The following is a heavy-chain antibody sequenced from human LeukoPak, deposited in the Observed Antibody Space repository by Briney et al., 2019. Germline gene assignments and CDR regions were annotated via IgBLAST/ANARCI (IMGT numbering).Heavy chain of an antibody. J-gene: IGHJ4*02. Sequence: PGGSLRLSCAASGFTFCSYAMLWVRQAPGKGLEGVAVISYDGSNKYYADSVKGRFTISRDNSKNTLYMQMNSMRAEDTAVYYCARDVKVVTATSLFDYWGQGTLVTVSS. CDR2: ISYDGSNK. CDR3: ARDVKVVTATSLFDY. CDR1: GFTFCSYA. V-gene: IGHV3-30-3*01. D-gene: IGHD2-21*02.